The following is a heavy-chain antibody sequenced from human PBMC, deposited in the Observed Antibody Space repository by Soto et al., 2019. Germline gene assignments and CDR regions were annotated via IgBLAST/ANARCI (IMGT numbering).Heavy chain of an antibody. J-gene: IGHJ3*02. Sequence: ASVKVSCKASGYTFTSYGISWVRQAPGQGLEWMGWISPYNGNTNYAQKLQGRVTMTTDTSTSTAYMELSRLRSDDTAVYYCARLAADDAFDIWGQGTMVTVSS. CDR1: GYTFTSYG. CDR2: ISPYNGNT. D-gene: IGHD6-13*01. V-gene: IGHV1-18*01. CDR3: ARLAADDAFDI.